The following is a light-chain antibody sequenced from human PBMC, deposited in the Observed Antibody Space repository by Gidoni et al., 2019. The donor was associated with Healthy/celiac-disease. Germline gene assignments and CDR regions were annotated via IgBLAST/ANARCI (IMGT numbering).Light chain of an antibody. Sequence: DIVMTQSPDSLAVSLGERATINCKSSQSVLYSSNNKNYLAWYQQKPGQPPKLLIYWASTRESGVPDRFSGSGSGTDFTLTISSLQAEDVAVYYSQQYHSSPFTFGPGTKVDVK. J-gene: IGKJ3*01. CDR3: QQYHSSPFT. V-gene: IGKV4-1*01. CDR2: WAS. CDR1: QSVLYSSNNKNY.